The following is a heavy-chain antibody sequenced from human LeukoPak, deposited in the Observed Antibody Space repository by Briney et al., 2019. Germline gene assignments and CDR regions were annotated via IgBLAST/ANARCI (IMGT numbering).Heavy chain of an antibody. D-gene: IGHD1-7*01. Sequence: GGSLRLSCAASGFTFSSYAMHWVRQAPGKGLEWVAVISYDGSNKYYADSVKGRFTISRDNSKNTLYLQMNSLRAEDTAVYYCARDGGSTRDYYYYGMDVWGQGTTVTVSS. CDR3: ARDGGSTRDYYYYGMDV. J-gene: IGHJ6*02. V-gene: IGHV3-30-3*01. CDR1: GFTFSSYA. CDR2: ISYDGSNK.